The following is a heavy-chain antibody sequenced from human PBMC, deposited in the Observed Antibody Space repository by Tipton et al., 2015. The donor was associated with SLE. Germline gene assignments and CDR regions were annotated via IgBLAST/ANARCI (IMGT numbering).Heavy chain of an antibody. CDR1: Y. CDR3: ARDSGVHDAFDI. J-gene: IGHJ3*02. Sequence: YWGWIRQPPGKGLEWVSFNYSGGSTYYADSVKGRFTISRDIFKNILFLQMNSLRAEDTAVYYCARDSGVHDAFDIWGQGTMVTVSS. CDR2: NYSGGST. V-gene: IGHV3-53*01. D-gene: IGHD2-8*01.